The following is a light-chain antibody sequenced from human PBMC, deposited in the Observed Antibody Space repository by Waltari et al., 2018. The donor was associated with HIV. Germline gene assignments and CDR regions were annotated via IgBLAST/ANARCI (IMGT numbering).Light chain of an antibody. Sequence: DIEMTQSPSTLSASVVDRVTITCRASQSISSWLAWYQQKPGKAPKLLIYNASRLESEVPSRFSGSGSGTEFTLTISSLQPDDFATYYCQQYNSYPGTFGQGTKVEIK. CDR3: QQYNSYPGT. CDR1: QSISSW. CDR2: NAS. J-gene: IGKJ1*01. V-gene: IGKV1-5*03.